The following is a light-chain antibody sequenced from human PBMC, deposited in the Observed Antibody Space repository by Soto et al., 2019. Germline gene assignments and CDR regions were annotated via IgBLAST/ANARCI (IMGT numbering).Light chain of an antibody. CDR1: QSVLYNTDNKND. J-gene: IGKJ2*01. CDR3: QQYYSTPLT. CDR2: GSS. Sequence: DIVMTQSPDFLAVSLGEGDTINCKSSQSVLYNTDNKNDLAWYQQKPGQPPKLLIYGSSTRESMVPERFSGSGSTTDFTLTIGGLHAEDVAVYCCQQYYSTPLTFGQGTRLEIK. V-gene: IGKV4-1*01.